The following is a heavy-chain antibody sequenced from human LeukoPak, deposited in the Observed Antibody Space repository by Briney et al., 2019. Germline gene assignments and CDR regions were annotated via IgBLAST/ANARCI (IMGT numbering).Heavy chain of an antibody. Sequence: PSETLSLTCTVSGASITSSGYYWGWIRQPPGKGLEWVSGISGSGDTTYYADSVKGRFTISRDNSKNTVYLQMNSLRAEDTAVYYCAKDDGWLQYNYWGQGTLVTVSS. J-gene: IGHJ4*02. V-gene: IGHV3-23*01. CDR3: AKDDGWLQYNY. CDR2: ISGSGDTT. CDR1: GASITSSGYY. D-gene: IGHD5-24*01.